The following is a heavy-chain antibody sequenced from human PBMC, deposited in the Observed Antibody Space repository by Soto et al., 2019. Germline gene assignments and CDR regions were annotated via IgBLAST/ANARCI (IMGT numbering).Heavy chain of an antibody. D-gene: IGHD3-3*01. J-gene: IGHJ5*02. CDR2: ISYDGSNK. CDR3: ARDQEYYDFWSGYYRGNWFDP. Sequence: GGSLRLSCAASGFTFSSYAMHWVRQAPGKGLEWVAVISYDGSNKYYADSVKGRFTISRDNSKNTLYLQMNSLRAEDTAVYYCARDQEYYDFWSGYYRGNWFDPWGQGTPVTVYS. CDR1: GFTFSSYA. V-gene: IGHV3-30-3*01.